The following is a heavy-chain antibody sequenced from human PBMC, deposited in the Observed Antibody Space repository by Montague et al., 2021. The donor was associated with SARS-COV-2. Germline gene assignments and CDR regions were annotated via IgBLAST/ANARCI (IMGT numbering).Heavy chain of an antibody. Sequence: SETLSPTRALYGGSFSGYYWSWIRQPPGKGLEWIGEINHSGSTNXNPSLKSRVTISVDTSKNQFSLKLSSVTAADTAVYYCARGPRITMIVVVITDIWFDPWGQGTLVTVSS. CDR3: ARGPRITMIVVVITDIWFDP. CDR1: GGSFSGYY. CDR2: INHSGST. V-gene: IGHV4-34*01. D-gene: IGHD3-22*01. J-gene: IGHJ5*02.